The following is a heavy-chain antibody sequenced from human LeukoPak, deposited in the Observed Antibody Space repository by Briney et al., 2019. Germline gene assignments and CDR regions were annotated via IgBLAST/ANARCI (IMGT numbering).Heavy chain of an antibody. CDR3: ATRGEVVTAIGAFDI. CDR1: GFTFSYYG. V-gene: IGHV3-30*03. J-gene: IGHJ3*02. CDR2: ISNDGSTK. D-gene: IGHD2-21*02. Sequence: PGGSLRLSCAASGFTFSYYGMHWVRQAPGRGLEWVAVISNDGSTKYYVDSVKGRFTISRGNSKNTLYLQMNSLRAEDTAVYYCATRGEVVTAIGAFDIWGQGTTVTVSS.